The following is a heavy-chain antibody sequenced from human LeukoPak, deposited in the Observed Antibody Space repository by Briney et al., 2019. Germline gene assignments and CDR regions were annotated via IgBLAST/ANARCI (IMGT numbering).Heavy chain of an antibody. CDR3: AKERSPVTDPYFDY. J-gene: IGHJ4*02. V-gene: IGHV3-48*03. D-gene: IGHD4-11*01. CDR1: GFTFISYD. Sequence: GGSLRLSCAASGFTFISYDMNWVRQAPGRGLEWVSYITSSGGTTYYTDSVKGRFTISRDNARNSLYLQMNSLRAEDTAIYYCAKERSPVTDPYFDYWGQGTLVTVSS. CDR2: ITSSGGTT.